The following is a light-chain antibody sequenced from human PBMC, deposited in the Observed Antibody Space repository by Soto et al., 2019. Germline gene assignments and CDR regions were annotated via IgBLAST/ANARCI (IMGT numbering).Light chain of an antibody. CDR1: SNDVDDFYI. J-gene: IGLJ1*01. CDR3: GSYTNTTYV. V-gene: IGLV2-14*01. Sequence: QSALTQPASVSGSPGQSITISCTAASNDVDDFYIVSWYQHHPGKAPKLIIYEVSNRPSGVSHRFSASTSGNTASLTISGLQAEDEADYYCGSYTNTTYVCGTGTQLTVL. CDR2: EVS.